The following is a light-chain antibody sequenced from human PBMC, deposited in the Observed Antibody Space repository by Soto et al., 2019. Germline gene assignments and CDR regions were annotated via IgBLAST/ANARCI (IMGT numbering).Light chain of an antibody. J-gene: IGKJ4*01. V-gene: IGKV3-11*01. CDR2: DAS. Sequence: PGERPTLSCRASQSVSSYLAWYQQKPGQAPRLLIYDASNRATGIPARFSGSGSGTDFTLTISSLEPEDFAVYYCQQRSNWPLTFGGGTKVEIK. CDR3: QQRSNWPLT. CDR1: QSVSSY.